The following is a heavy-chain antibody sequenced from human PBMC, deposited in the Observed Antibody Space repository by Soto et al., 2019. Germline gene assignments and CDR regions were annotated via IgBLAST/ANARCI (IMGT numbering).Heavy chain of an antibody. V-gene: IGHV4-59*01. J-gene: IGHJ4*02. CDR2: IYYSGST. CDR1: GGSISSYY. D-gene: IGHD2-15*01. CDR3: ARGYCSGGSCYRY. Sequence: PSETLSLTCTVSGGSISSYYWSWIRQPPGKGLEWIGYIYYSGSTNYNPSLKSRVTISVDTSKNQFSLKLSSVTAADTAVYYCARGYCSGGSCYRYWGQGSQVTVSS.